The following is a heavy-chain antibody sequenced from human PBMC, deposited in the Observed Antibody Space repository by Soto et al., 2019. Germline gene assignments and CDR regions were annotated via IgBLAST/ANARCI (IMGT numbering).Heavy chain of an antibody. V-gene: IGHV5-10-1*01. J-gene: IGHJ5*02. CDR3: ARALSIDGDWFDP. CDR2: IDPSDSHT. Sequence: PGESLKISCKGSGYSFTTYWITWVRQMPGKGLEWMGRIDPSDSHTKYSPSFQGHVTISTDKSISTAYLQWSSLKASDTAIYYCARALSIDGDWFDPWGQGTLVTVSS. CDR1: GYSFTTYW. D-gene: IGHD1-26*01.